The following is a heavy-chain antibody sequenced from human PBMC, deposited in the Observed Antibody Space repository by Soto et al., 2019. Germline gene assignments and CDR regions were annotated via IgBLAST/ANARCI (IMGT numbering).Heavy chain of an antibody. V-gene: IGHV1-69*13. D-gene: IGHD1-7*01. CDR3: ARDYGSNGTTYGMDV. J-gene: IGHJ6*02. CDR1: GGTFSSYA. Sequence: ASVKVSCKASGGTFSSYAISWVRQAPGQGLEWMGGIIPIFGTANYAQKFQGRVTITADESTSTAYMELSSLRSEDTAVYYCARDYGSNGTTYGMDVWGQGTTVTVSS. CDR2: IIPIFGTA.